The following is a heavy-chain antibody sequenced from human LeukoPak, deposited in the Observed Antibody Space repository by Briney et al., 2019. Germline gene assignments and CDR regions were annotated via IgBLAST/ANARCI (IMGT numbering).Heavy chain of an antibody. CDR1: GFTFSSYA. D-gene: IGHD5-12*01. CDR3: ARVIKVATIFKNRYYFDY. J-gene: IGHJ4*02. V-gene: IGHV3-23*01. Sequence: PGGSLRLSCAASGFTFSSYAMSWVRQAPGKGLEWVSAISGSGGSTYYADSVKGRFTISRDNSKNTLYLQMNSLRAEDTAVYYCARVIKVATIFKNRYYFDYWGQGTLVTVSS. CDR2: ISGSGGST.